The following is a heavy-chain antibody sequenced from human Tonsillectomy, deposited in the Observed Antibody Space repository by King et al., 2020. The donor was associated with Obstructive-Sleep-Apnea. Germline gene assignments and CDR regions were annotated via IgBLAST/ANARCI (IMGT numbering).Heavy chain of an antibody. Sequence: VQLQESGPRLVKPSETLSLTCTVSGGSISRDYWSWIRQPPGKGLEWIGYIYYSGNTNYNPSLKSRVTISVDTSKNQFSLKLSSVTAGDTAVYYCAREFGYSYALDYWGQGTLVTVSS. V-gene: IGHV4-59*01. D-gene: IGHD5-18*01. CDR1: GGSISRDY. CDR2: IYYSGNT. J-gene: IGHJ4*02. CDR3: AREFGYSYALDY.